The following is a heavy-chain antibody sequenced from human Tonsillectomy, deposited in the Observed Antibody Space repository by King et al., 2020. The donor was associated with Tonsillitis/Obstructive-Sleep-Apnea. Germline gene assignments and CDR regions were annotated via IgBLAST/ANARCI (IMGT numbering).Heavy chain of an antibody. CDR1: GGSFSGYY. V-gene: IGHV4-34*01. Sequence: VQLQQWGAGLLKPSETLSLTCGVHGGSFSGYYWSWIRQPPGKGLEWIGEIDRSGSTNYNPSLKSRVTISVDTSTNQLSLKLSSVTAADTAVYYCAREGSTGCRDYWGQGTLVTVSS. CDR2: IDRSGST. D-gene: IGHD6-19*01. J-gene: IGHJ4*02. CDR3: AREGSTGCRDY.